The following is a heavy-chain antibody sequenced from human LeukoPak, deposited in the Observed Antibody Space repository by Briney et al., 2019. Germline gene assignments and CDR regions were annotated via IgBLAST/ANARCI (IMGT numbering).Heavy chain of an antibody. CDR3: ARDAPYSSSWYWFDP. V-gene: IGHV4-30-2*01. D-gene: IGHD6-13*01. CDR1: SGSISSGGYY. Sequence: SETLSLTCTVSSGSISSGGYYWSWIRQPPGKGLEWIGYIYHSGSTYYNPSLKSRVTISVDRSKNQFSLKLSSVTAADTAVYYCARDAPYSSSWYWFDPWGQGTLVTVSS. J-gene: IGHJ5*02. CDR2: IYHSGST.